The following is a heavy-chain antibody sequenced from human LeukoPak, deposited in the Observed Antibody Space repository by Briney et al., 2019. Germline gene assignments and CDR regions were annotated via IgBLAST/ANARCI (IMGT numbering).Heavy chain of an antibody. Sequence: PGGSLRLSCAASGFTISTNYVSWVRQAPGQGLEWVSVIYRSGSTYYADSVKGRLTISRDNSKNTLYLQMNRLRAEDTAVYYCARDSVHDAFDIWGQGTMVTVSS. CDR2: IYRSGST. J-gene: IGHJ3*02. CDR1: GFTISTNY. V-gene: IGHV3-53*01. CDR3: ARDSVHDAFDI.